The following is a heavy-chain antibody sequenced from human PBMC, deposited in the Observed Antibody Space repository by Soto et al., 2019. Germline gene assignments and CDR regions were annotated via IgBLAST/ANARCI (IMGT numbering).Heavy chain of an antibody. CDR3: ARQGPKDWEILRADY. CDR1: GGSISSYY. CDR2: IYYSGST. Sequence: PSETLSLTCTVSGGSISSYYWSWIRQPPGKGLEWIGYIYYSGSTNYNPSLKSRVTISVDTSKNQFSLKLSPVTAADTAVYYCARQGPKDWEILRADYWGQGTLVTVSS. D-gene: IGHD1-26*01. J-gene: IGHJ4*02. V-gene: IGHV4-59*08.